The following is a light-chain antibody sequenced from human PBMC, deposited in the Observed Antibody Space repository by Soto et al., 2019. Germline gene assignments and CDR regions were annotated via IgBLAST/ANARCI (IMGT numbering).Light chain of an antibody. CDR1: NLGSKN. CDR2: DDT. V-gene: IGLV3-21*02. J-gene: IGLJ1*01. Sequence: SSELTQPPSVSVAPGQTARIACGGANLGSKNVNWHQQKPGQAPVLVVYDDTDRPSGIPERFSGSNSGNSATLTISRVEAGDEADYYCQVWDSGSDRYVFGPGTKLTVL. CDR3: QVWDSGSDRYV.